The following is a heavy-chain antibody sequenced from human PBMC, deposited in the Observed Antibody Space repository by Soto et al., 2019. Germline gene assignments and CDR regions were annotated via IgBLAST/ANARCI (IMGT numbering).Heavy chain of an antibody. CDR3: ARPDIVAAIGGALDC. V-gene: IGHV3-33*01. D-gene: IGHD5-12*01. CDR1: QFTFSNYG. CDR2: IWNDGSSR. J-gene: IGHJ4*02. Sequence: QVQLVESGGGVVQPGRSLRLSCAASQFTFSNYGMHWVRQAPGKGLEWVAVIWNDGSSRYYADSVKGRFTISRDNSKNTLFLQMNNLRAADTAVYYCARPDIVAAIGGALDCWGQGTLVTVSS.